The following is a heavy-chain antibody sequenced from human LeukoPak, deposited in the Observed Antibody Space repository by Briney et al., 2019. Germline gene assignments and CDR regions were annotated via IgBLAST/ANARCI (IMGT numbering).Heavy chain of an antibody. J-gene: IGHJ4*02. D-gene: IGHD4-17*01. CDR2: ISGSSHYT. CDR1: GFTFSDHY. Sequence: PGGSLRLSCAASGFTFSDHYMSWIRQAPGKGLEWVSYISGSSHYTNTADSVKGRFTISRDNAKNSLFLQMNSLRTEDTAVYYCARVTLYGESALDYWGQGALVTASS. V-gene: IGHV3-11*06. CDR3: ARVTLYGESALDY.